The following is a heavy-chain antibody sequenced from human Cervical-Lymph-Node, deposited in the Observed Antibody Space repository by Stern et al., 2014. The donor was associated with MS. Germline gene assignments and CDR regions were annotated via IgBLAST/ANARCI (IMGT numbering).Heavy chain of an antibody. J-gene: IGHJ4*02. Sequence: VQLVESGPGLVKPSQTLSLTCSVSGDSISSGGYYWNWIRQPAGKGLEWIGRIYTTGSTNLNPSLDSRVTMSVDTSKNQSSLQLRSVTAADTAVYYCARDRQWLIDYWGQGTLVTVSS. CDR1: GDSISSGGYY. CDR3: ARDRQWLIDY. V-gene: IGHV4-61*02. CDR2: IYTTGST. D-gene: IGHD6-19*01.